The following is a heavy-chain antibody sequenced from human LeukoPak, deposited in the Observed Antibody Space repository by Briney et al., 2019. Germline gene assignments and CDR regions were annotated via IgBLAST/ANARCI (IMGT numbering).Heavy chain of an antibody. CDR2: ISGSGGST. D-gene: IGHD3-10*01. J-gene: IGHJ4*02. Sequence: LGGSLRLSCAASGFTFSNYAMSWVRQAPGKGLEWVSAISGSGGSTHYTDSVKGRFTISRDNSKSTLYLQMNSLRAEDTAVYYCAKDEALYYGSGYFDSWGQGTLVTVSS. CDR1: GFTFSNYA. V-gene: IGHV3-23*01. CDR3: AKDEALYYGSGYFDS.